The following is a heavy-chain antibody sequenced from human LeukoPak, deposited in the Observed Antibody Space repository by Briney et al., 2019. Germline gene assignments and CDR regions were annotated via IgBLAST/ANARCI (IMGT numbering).Heavy chain of an antibody. D-gene: IGHD2-15*01. Sequence: SETLSLTCIVSGGSLNSPNYYWGWIRQPPGKGLEWIGSMYYSGSTYYNPSLKSRVTISVDTSKKQFSLTLSSVTAADTAVYYCARQKGYCYGGNCYRYWLFDLWGRGTLVTVSS. CDR3: ARQKGYCYGGNCYRYWLFDL. CDR2: MYYSGST. J-gene: IGHJ2*01. V-gene: IGHV4-39*01. CDR1: GGSLNSPNYY.